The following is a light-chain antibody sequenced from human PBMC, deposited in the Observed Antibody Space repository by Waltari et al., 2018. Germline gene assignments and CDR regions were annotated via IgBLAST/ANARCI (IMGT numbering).Light chain of an antibody. CDR3: CSSAGSRTYV. CDR2: DVS. CDR1: SSAVGTFNL. J-gene: IGLJ1*01. Sequence: QSALTQPASVSGSPGQSITISCPVTSSAVGTFNLVSSYQHLPGKAPKLMLYDVSRRPSGVSNRFSGSKSGNTASLTISGLQAEDEADYYCCSSAGSRTYVFGSGTKVIVL. V-gene: IGLV2-23*02.